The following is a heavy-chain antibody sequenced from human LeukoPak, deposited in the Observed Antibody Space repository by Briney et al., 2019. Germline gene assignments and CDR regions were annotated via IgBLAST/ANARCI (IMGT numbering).Heavy chain of an antibody. V-gene: IGHV4-34*01. Sequence: SETLSLTCAVYGGSFSGYYWSWIRQPPGKGLEWIGEINHSGSTNYNPSLKRRVTISVDTSKNQFSLKLSSVAAADTAVYYCARVPNNWFDPGGEGTLVTVSS. J-gene: IGHJ5*02. CDR2: INHSGST. CDR3: ARVPNNWFDP. CDR1: GGSFSGYY.